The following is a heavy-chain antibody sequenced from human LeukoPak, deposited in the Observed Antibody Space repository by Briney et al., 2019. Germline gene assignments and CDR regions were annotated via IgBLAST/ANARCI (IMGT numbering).Heavy chain of an antibody. CDR2: IYTSGST. D-gene: IGHD5-12*01. Sequence: SETLSLTCTVSGGSISSGSYYWSWIRQPAGKGLEWIGRIYTSGSTNYNPSLKSRVTISVDTSKNQFSLKLSSVTAADTAVYYCAREKNDIVVTSYYFDYWGQGTLVTVSS. CDR3: AREKNDIVVTSYYFDY. J-gene: IGHJ4*02. V-gene: IGHV4-61*02. CDR1: GGSISSGSYY.